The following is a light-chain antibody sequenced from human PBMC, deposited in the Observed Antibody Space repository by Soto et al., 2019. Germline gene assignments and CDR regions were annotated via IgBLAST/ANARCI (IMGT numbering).Light chain of an antibody. CDR2: GAS. CDR1: ESVSTNY. Sequence: EIVLTQSPGTLSLSPGERATLSCRASESVSTNYLAWYQQKPGQAPRLLISGASSRATGIPDRFSGSGSGADFTLTINRLEPEDFAVYYCLQYGSVPLTFGVGTKVEIK. V-gene: IGKV3-20*01. CDR3: LQYGSVPLT. J-gene: IGKJ4*01.